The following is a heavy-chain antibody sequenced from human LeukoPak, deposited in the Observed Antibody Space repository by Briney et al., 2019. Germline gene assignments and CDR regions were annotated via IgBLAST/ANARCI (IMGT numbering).Heavy chain of an antibody. V-gene: IGHV4-59*01. CDR3: ARVRFGYSSSWISKAYYHGMGV. CDR2: IYYSGST. CDR1: GGSISSYY. J-gene: IGHJ6*02. D-gene: IGHD6-13*01. Sequence: PSETLSLTCTVYGGSISSYYWSWIRQPPGKGLEWIGYIYYSGSTNYNPSLKSRVTISVDTSKNQFSLQLSSVTAADTAVYYCARVRFGYSSSWISKAYYHGMGVWGQGTTVTVSS.